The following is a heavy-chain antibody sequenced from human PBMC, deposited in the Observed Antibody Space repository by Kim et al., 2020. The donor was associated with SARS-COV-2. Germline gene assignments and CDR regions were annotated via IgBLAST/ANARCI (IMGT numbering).Heavy chain of an antibody. J-gene: IGHJ6*02. CDR2: ISYDGSNK. CDR1: GFTFSSYA. CDR3: ARARGGSYYYGMDV. Sequence: GGSLRLSCAASGFTFSSYAMHWVQAPGKGLEWVAVISYDGSNKYYADSVKGRFTISRDNSKNTLYLQMNSLRAEDTAVYYCARARGGSYYYGMDVWGQGTTVTVSS. V-gene: IGHV3-30-3*01. D-gene: IGHD1-26*01.